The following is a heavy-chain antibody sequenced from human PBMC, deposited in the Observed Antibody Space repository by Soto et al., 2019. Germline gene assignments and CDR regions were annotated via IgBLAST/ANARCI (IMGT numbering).Heavy chain of an antibody. CDR1: GYTFRSYD. CDR3: ARAYGAGSFDF. Sequence: QVQLVQSGAEVKKPGASVKVSCTASGYTFRSYDFHWVRQATGQGLEWMGWVNPNTGNTGYAQRFQGRVTMTRDISKSTAYMELSRLTSEDTTIYYCARAYGAGSFDFWGPGTLVSVSS. J-gene: IGHJ5*01. CDR2: VNPNTGNT. V-gene: IGHV1-8*01. D-gene: IGHD3-10*01.